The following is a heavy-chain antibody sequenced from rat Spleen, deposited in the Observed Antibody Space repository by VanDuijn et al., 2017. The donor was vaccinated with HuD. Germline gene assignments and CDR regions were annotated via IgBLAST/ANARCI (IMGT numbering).Heavy chain of an antibody. V-gene: IGHV2-1*01. CDR1: GFSLTSNG. CDR2: IQSGGST. CDR3: ARGALFDY. J-gene: IGHJ2*01. Sequence: QVQLKESGPGLVQPSQTLSLTCTVSGFSLTSNGVSWVRQPPGKGLEWMGRIQSGGSTDYNSALKSRLSISRDTSKSQVFLKMNSLQTEDTAMYFCARGALFDYWGQGVMVTVSS.